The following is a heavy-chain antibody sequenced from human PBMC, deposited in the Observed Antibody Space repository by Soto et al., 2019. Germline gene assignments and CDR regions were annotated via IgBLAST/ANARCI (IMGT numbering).Heavy chain of an antibody. CDR2: IYYSGST. J-gene: IGHJ4*02. Sequence: SDTCTVAGGSSSGYDWSWIRQTPGKGLEWIGYIYYSGSTNYNPSLKSRVTISVDTSKNQFSLKLSSVTAADTAVYYCARDRAVAGVYYFDYWGQGTLVTVSS. CDR1: GGSSSGYD. V-gene: IGHV4-59*01. D-gene: IGHD6-19*01. CDR3: ARDRAVAGVYYFDY.